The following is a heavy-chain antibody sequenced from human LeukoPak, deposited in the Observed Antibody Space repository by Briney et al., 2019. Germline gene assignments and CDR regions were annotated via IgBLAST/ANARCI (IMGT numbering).Heavy chain of an antibody. V-gene: IGHV4-39*07. J-gene: IGHJ4*02. CDR2: IYYSGST. CDR3: ASQSGSHAL. Sequence: KPSETLSLTCTVSGDSISSSSYYWGWIRQPPGKGLEWIGSIYYSGSTYYSPSLKSRVTISLDTSKNQFSLKLTSVTAADTAVYYCASQSGSHALWGQGTLVTVSS. D-gene: IGHD1-26*01. CDR1: GDSISSSSYY.